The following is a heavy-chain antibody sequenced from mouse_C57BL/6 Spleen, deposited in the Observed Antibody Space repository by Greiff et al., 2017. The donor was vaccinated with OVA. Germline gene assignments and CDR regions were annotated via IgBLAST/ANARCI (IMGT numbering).Heavy chain of an antibody. V-gene: IGHV6-6*01. CDR2: IRNKANNHAT. CDR1: GFTFSDAW. D-gene: IGHD2-4*01. CDR3: TRRYDYDVGYFDY. J-gene: IGHJ2*01. Sequence: EVKLLESGGGLVQPGGSMKLSCAASGFTFSDAWMDWVRQSPEKGLEWVAEIRNKANNHATYYAESVKGRFTISRDDSKSSVYLQMNSLRAEDTGIYYCTRRYDYDVGYFDYWGQGTTLTVSS.